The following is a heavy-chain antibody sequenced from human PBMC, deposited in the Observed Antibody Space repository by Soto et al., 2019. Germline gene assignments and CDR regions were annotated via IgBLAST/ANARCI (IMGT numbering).Heavy chain of an antibody. CDR2: ISAYNGNT. V-gene: IGHV1-18*01. D-gene: IGHD2-15*01. J-gene: IGHJ1*01. CDR3: ARDGAPLDCLAGSCSLSEAEYSPH. Sequence: GASVKVSCKASGYTFTSYGISWVRQAPGQGLEWMGWISAYNGNTNYAQKLQGRVTMTTDTSTSTAYMELRSLRSDATAVYYCARDGAPLDCLAGSCSLSEAEYSPHWGQGPLVPVSS. CDR1: GYTFTSYG.